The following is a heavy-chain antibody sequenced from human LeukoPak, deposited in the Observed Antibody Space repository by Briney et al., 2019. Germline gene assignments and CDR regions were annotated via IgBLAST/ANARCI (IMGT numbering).Heavy chain of an antibody. V-gene: IGHV3-74*01. J-gene: IGHJ4*02. CDR3: ARIGYSSSWSGDY. Sequence: GGSLRLSCTASGFSFSGHWMHWARQLPGKGLVWVSRISPTGSTTSYADSVKGRFSISRDNSKNTLYLQMNSLRAEDTAVYYCARIGYSSSWSGDYWGQGTLVTVSS. D-gene: IGHD6-13*01. CDR2: ISPTGSTT. CDR1: GFSFSGHW.